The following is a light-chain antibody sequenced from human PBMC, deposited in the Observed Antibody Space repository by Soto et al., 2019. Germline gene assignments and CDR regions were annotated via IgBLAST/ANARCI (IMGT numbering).Light chain of an antibody. CDR1: QSVNSN. J-gene: IGKJ4*01. V-gene: IGKV3-11*01. CDR2: EAS. CDR3: HQRASCPPLT. Sequence: EIVLTQYPATLSLSPGERATLSCRASQSVNSNLAWYQQRPGQAPRLLLYEASNRATGIPARFSGSGSGTDFTLTISDMEPEDSAVYYWHQRASCPPLTFGGGTNVEIK.